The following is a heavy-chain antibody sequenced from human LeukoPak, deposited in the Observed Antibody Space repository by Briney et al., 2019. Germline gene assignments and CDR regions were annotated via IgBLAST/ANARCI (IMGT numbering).Heavy chain of an antibody. CDR2: IQNDGSNK. Sequence: PGGSLRLSCAASGFTFSTHGMHWVRQAPGKGLEWLTLIQNDGSNKYYADSVKGRFTVSRDNSWNTMYLQLDSLRTEDTAVYYCARDRSSSLDYWGPGTLVTVSS. CDR1: GFTFSTHG. CDR3: ARDRSSSLDY. V-gene: IGHV3-30*02. J-gene: IGHJ4*02.